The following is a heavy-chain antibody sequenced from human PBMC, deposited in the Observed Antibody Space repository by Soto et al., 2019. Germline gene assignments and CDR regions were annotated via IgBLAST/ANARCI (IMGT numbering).Heavy chain of an antibody. J-gene: IGHJ6*02. Sequence: GASVKVSCTASGGTFSSYAISWVRQAPGQGLEWMGGIIPIFGTANYAQKFQGRVTITADKSTSTVYMELSSLRSEDTAVYYCAYGDYSYYYYYGMDVWGQGTTVTVSS. D-gene: IGHD4-17*01. CDR3: AYGDYSYYYYYGMDV. CDR2: IIPIFGTA. CDR1: GGTFSSYA. V-gene: IGHV1-69*06.